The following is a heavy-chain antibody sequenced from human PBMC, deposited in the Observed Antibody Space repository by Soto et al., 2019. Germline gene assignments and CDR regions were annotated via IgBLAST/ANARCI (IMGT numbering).Heavy chain of an antibody. J-gene: IGHJ4*02. D-gene: IGHD4-17*01. Sequence: GGSLRLSCAASGFTFNAYSMHWVRQAPGKGLEWVSGINWNSDDIAYADSVKGRFTISRDNAKSSLYLQMNSLRTEDTALYFCAKDMKPSPTATPDYWGQGTLVTVSS. CDR2: INWNSDDI. V-gene: IGHV3-9*01. CDR1: GFTFNAYS. CDR3: AKDMKPSPTATPDY.